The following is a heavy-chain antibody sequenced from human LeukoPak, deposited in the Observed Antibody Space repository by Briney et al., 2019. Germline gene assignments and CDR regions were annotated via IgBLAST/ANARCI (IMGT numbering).Heavy chain of an antibody. CDR2: IYYSGST. CDR3: AGIAAAGNNWFDP. Sequence: SETLSLTCTVSGGSISSYYWSWIRQPAGKGLEWIGSIYYSGSTYYNPSLKSRVTISVDTSKNQFSLKLSSVTAADTAVYYCAGIAAAGNNWFDPWGQGTLVTVSS. D-gene: IGHD6-13*01. V-gene: IGHV4-59*05. J-gene: IGHJ5*02. CDR1: GGSISSYY.